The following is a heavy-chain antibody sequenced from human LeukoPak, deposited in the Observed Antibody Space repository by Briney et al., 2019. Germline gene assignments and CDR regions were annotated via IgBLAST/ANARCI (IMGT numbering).Heavy chain of an antibody. D-gene: IGHD6-13*01. Sequence: PSETLSLTCTASGGSISSYYWSWIRQPPGKGLEWIGYIYYSGSTNYNPSLKSRVTISVDTSKNQFSLKLSSVTAADTAVYYCASISTGYSSKRAALGYWGQGTLVTVSS. CDR3: ASISTGYSSKRAALGY. CDR2: IYYSGST. CDR1: GGSISSYY. V-gene: IGHV4-59*01. J-gene: IGHJ4*02.